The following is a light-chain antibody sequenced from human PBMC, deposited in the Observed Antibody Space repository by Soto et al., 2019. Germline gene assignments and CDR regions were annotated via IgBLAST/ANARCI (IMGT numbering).Light chain of an antibody. CDR3: QQRRNWPLT. V-gene: IGKV3-11*01. J-gene: IGKJ4*01. CDR2: DVS. Sequence: EIVLTQSPATLSLSPGERATLSCRASQNVNSYLTWYQQKPGQAPRLLIYDVSKRATGVPARFSGSGSGTDFTLTISSLEPEDFAIYYCQQRRNWPLTFGGGTRVEIK. CDR1: QNVNSY.